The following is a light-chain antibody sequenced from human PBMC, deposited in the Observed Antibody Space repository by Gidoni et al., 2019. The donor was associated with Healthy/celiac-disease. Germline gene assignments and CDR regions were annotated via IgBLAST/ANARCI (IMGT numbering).Light chain of an antibody. CDR2: DAS. CDR3: QQRSNWIT. V-gene: IGKV3-11*01. CDR1: QSVSSY. Sequence: IVLTQSPATLSLSPGERATLSCRASQSVSSYLAWYQQKPGQAPRLLIYDASNRATGIPARFSGSGSGTDFTLTISSLEPEDFAVYYCQQRSNWITFGGXTKVEIK. J-gene: IGKJ4*01.